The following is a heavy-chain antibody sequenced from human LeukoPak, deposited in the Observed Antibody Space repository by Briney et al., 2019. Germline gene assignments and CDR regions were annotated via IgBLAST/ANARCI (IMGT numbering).Heavy chain of an antibody. Sequence: GGSLRLSCAASGFTFTNYGMHWVRQAPGKGLEWVAVIWYDGSNKYYADSVKGRFTISRDNSKNTLYLQMNSLRDEDTAVYYCARDLSLLYYFDYWGQGALVTVSS. J-gene: IGHJ4*02. V-gene: IGHV3-33*01. CDR3: ARDLSLLYYFDY. CDR1: GFTFTNYG. CDR2: IWYDGSNK.